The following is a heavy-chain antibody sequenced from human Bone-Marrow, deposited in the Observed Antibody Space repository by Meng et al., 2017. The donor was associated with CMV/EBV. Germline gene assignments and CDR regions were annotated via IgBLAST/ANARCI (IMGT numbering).Heavy chain of an antibody. D-gene: IGHD6-13*01. CDR1: GGPFSSYA. V-gene: IGHV1-69*12. CDR2: IIPIFGTA. J-gene: IGHJ4*02. CDR3: AGTWQQLVSRYFDY. Sequence: QVQLVQSGAEVKQPGSSGQGSCTASGGPFSSYAISWVRQAPGQGLEWMGGIIPIFGTANYAQKFQGRVTITADESTSTAYMELSSLRSEDTAVYYCAGTWQQLVSRYFDYWGQGTLVTVSS.